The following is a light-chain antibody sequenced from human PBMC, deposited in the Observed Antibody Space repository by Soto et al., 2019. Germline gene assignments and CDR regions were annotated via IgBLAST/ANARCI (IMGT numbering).Light chain of an antibody. CDR2: GAS. V-gene: IGKV3-20*01. J-gene: IGKJ1*01. CDR3: QQYGNLPRT. Sequence: EVVLTQSPGTLSLSPGEGATLSCRASQSVRNNYLAWYQHKSGQAPRLLIYGASSRATGVPDRFRGSGSGTDFTLTIARLEPEDFAVYYCQQYGNLPRTFGQGTKVDIK. CDR1: QSVRNNY.